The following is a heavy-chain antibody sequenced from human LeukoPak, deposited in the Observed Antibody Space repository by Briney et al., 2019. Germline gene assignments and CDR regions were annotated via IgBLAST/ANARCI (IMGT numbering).Heavy chain of an antibody. Sequence: GGSLCPSCAVAAFTFSNVWMRCARQLAGGGLEWVVRIKSKTDGATTDYAAPVKGIFTISRDDSKNMLYLQMNSLKVEDTAVYYCTADPPGMSTSTGIDHWGQGTLVTVSS. D-gene: IGHD2-2*01. CDR1: AFTFSNVW. CDR2: IKSKTDGATT. J-gene: IGHJ4*02. V-gene: IGHV3-15*05. CDR3: TADPPGMSTSTGIDH.